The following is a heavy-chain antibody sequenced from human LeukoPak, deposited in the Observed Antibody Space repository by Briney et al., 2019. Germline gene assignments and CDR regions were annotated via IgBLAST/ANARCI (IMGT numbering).Heavy chain of an antibody. CDR3: ARAVPSDAFDI. V-gene: IGHV3-21*01. CDR1: GFTVSSNY. CDR2: ISSSSNYK. Sequence: PGGSLRLSCAASGFTVSSNYMSWVRQAPGKGLEWVSSISSSSNYKYYADSVKGQFTISRDNAKNSLYLQMNSLTAEDTAVYYCARAVPSDAFDIWGQGTMVTVSS. J-gene: IGHJ3*02.